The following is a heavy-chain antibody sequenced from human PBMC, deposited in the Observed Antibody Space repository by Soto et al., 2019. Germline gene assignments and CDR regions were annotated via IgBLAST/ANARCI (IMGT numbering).Heavy chain of an antibody. CDR3: AKGEYFDWLSPLDY. CDR1: GFTFNTYA. D-gene: IGHD3-9*01. V-gene: IGHV3-23*01. Sequence: GGSLRLSCAASGFTFNTYAMSWVRQAPGKGLEWVSGISGGGGRTYYADSVQGRFTISRDNSKNRLSLQMDSLRAEDTAVYYCAKGEYFDWLSPLDYWGQGTLVTVSS. J-gene: IGHJ4*02. CDR2: ISGGGGRT.